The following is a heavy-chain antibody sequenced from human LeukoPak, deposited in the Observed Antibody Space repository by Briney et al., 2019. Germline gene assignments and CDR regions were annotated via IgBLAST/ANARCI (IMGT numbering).Heavy chain of an antibody. Sequence: ASVKVSCKASGYTFTSYYMHWVRQAPGQGLEWMGWINTNTGNPTYAQGFTGRFVFSLDTSVSTAYLQISSLKAEDTAVYYCARDQSGGSPQGYYYGMDVWGQGTTVTVSS. CDR2: INTNTGNP. J-gene: IGHJ6*02. V-gene: IGHV7-4-1*02. CDR3: ARDQSGGSPQGYYYGMDV. CDR1: GYTFTSYY. D-gene: IGHD2-15*01.